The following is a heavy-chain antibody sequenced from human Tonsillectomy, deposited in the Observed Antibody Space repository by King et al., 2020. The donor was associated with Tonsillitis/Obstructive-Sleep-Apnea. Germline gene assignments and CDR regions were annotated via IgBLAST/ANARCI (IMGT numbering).Heavy chain of an antibody. CDR3: ARGYCSATRCQFSYHYMDV. J-gene: IGHJ6*03. CDR1: GDTFYRYA. D-gene: IGHD2-15*01. V-gene: IGHV1-69*01. Sequence: HVQLVQSGAEVRKPGSSVKVSCKASGDTFYRYAISWVRQAPGQGLEWMGGVIPVFGTTKYAQKFQGRVTITADESTSTAYMELSSLRSDDTAVYYCARGYCSATRCQFSYHYMDVWGKGTTVTVSS. CDR2: VIPVFGTT.